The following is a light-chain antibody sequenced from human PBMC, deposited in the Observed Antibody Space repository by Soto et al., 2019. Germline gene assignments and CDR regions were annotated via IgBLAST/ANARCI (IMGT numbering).Light chain of an antibody. J-gene: IGLJ2*01. CDR1: SSDVGGYDY. CDR3: SSYAVSDSLV. V-gene: IGLV2-8*01. CDR2: EVN. Sequence: QSVLAQPPSASGSPGQSVSISCTGTSSDVGGYDYVSWYQQHPGKVPKLMIYEVNKRPSGVPDRFSGSKSGNTASLTVSGLQTEDEADYYCSSYAVSDSLVFGGGTTVTVL.